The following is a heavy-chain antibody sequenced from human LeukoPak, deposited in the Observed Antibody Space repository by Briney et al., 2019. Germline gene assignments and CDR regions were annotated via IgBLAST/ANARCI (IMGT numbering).Heavy chain of an antibody. Sequence: ASVKVSCKASGYTFTGYYMHWVRQAPGQGLEWMGWINPNSGGTNYAQKFQGRVTMTRDTSISTAYMELSRLRSDDTAVYYCVRGELGYCSSTSCYHYYYYYMDVWGKGTTVTVSS. J-gene: IGHJ6*03. D-gene: IGHD2-2*01. CDR3: VRGELGYCSSTSCYHYYYYYMDV. CDR2: INPNSGGT. V-gene: IGHV1-2*02. CDR1: GYTFTGYY.